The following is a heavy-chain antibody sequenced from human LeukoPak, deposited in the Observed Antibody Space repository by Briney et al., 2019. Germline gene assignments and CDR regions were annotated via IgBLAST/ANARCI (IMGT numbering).Heavy chain of an antibody. D-gene: IGHD3-22*01. CDR3: ASFTGDYYDSSGYYQAEYFQH. J-gene: IGHJ1*01. V-gene: IGHV1-46*01. CDR2: INPSGGST. Sequence: GASVKVSCKASGYTFTSYYMHWVRQAPGQGLEWMGIINPSGGSTGYAQKFQGRVTMTRDMSTSTVYMELSSLRSEDTAVYYCASFTGDYYDSSGYYQAEYFQHWGQGTLVTVSS. CDR1: GYTFTSYY.